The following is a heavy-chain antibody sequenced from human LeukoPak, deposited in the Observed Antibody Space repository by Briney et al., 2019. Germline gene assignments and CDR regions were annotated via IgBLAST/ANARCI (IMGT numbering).Heavy chain of an antibody. V-gene: IGHV3-23*01. CDR3: GRDPNGDYVGAFEF. Sequence: GSLRLSCAGSGFTFSTFARTWVRRAPGKGLERLSSITGSSSTTYSADFVKGRFSISRDNSRNTLYLHMNTLRADDTAVYYCGRDPNGDYVGAFEFWGQGTTVTVSS. CDR1: GFTFSTFA. J-gene: IGHJ3*01. D-gene: IGHD4-17*01. CDR2: ITGSSSTT.